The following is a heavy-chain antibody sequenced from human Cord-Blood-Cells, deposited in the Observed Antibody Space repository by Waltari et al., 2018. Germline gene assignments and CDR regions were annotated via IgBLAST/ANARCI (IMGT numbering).Heavy chain of an antibody. CDR3: ARSPDYDFWSGYYTSYYYGMDV. CDR2: IYYSGGT. Sequence: QVQLQESGPGLVKPSQTLSLTCTVSGGSISRGGYYWSWIRQHPGKGLEWIGYIYYSGGTYYNPALKRRVTRSVETSKNQFSLKLSSVTAADTAVYYCARSPDYDFWSGYYTSYYYGMDVWGQGTTVTVSS. J-gene: IGHJ6*02. V-gene: IGHV4-31*03. D-gene: IGHD3-3*01. CDR1: GGSISRGGYY.